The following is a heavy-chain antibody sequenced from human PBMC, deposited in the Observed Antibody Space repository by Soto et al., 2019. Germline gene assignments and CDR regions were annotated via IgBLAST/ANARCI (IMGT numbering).Heavy chain of an antibody. J-gene: IGHJ4*02. V-gene: IGHV3-21*01. D-gene: IGHD5-18*01. CDR2: ISSSSAYI. Sequence: RLSCAASGFTFSSYTINWVRQAPGRGLEWVSSISSSSAYIYYADSVTGRFTISRDNAKNSLYLQMNSLRAEDTAVYYCARDGGGYSYGYSAYWGQGTLVTVSS. CDR3: ARDGGGYSYGYSAY. CDR1: GFTFSSYT.